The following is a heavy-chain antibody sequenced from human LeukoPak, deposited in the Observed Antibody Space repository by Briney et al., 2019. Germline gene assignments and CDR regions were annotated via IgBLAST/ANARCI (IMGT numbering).Heavy chain of an antibody. V-gene: IGHV3-30*18. D-gene: IGHD6-13*01. CDR1: GFTFSSYG. CDR2: ISYDGSNK. CDR3: AKDNRIAAAGPLDY. J-gene: IGHJ4*02. Sequence: GGSLRLSCAASGFTFSSYGMHWVRQAPGKGLEWVAVISYDGSNKYYADSVKGRFTISRDNSKNTLYLQMNSLRAEATAVYYCAKDNRIAAAGPLDYWGQGTLVTVSS.